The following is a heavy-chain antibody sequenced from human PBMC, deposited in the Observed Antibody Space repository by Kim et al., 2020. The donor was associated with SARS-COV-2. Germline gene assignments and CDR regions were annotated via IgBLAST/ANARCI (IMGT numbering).Heavy chain of an antibody. V-gene: IGHV4-59*08. CDR2: IYYSGST. CDR3: ARRYRDISIFGVLSDFGMDV. D-gene: IGHD3-3*01. Sequence: SETLSLTCTVSGGSISSYYWSWIRQPPGKGLEWIGYIYYSGSTNYNPSPKSRVTISVDTSKNQFSLRLSSVTAADTALYYCARRYRDISIFGVLSDFGMDVWGQGTTVTVSS. CDR1: GGSISSYY. J-gene: IGHJ6*02.